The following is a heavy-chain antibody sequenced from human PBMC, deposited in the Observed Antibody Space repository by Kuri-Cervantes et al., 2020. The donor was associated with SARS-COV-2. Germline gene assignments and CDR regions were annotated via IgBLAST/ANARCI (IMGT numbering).Heavy chain of an antibody. CDR2: ISVSGGST. CDR3: AKDISSGYYFDAFDI. D-gene: IGHD3-22*01. V-gene: IGHV3-23*01. Sequence: GGSLRLSCAASGFTFSSYAMSWVRQAPGKGLEWVSAISVSGGSTYYADSVKGRFTISRDNSKNTLYLQMNSLRAEDTAVYYCAKDISSGYYFDAFDIWGQGTMVTVSS. CDR1: GFTFSSYA. J-gene: IGHJ3*02.